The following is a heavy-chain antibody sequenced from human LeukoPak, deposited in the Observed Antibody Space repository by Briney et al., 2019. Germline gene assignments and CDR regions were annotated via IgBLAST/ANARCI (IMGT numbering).Heavy chain of an antibody. CDR1: GGSFSGYY. D-gene: IGHD6-19*01. CDR3: ARAQWLENYYYYGMDV. J-gene: IGHJ6*02. V-gene: IGHV4-34*01. Sequence: SETLSLTCAVYGGSFSGYYWSWIRQPPGKGLEWIGEINHSGSTNYNPSLKSRVTIPVDTSKNQFSLKLSSVTAADTAVYYCARAQWLENYYYYGMDVWGQGTTVTVSS. CDR2: INHSGST.